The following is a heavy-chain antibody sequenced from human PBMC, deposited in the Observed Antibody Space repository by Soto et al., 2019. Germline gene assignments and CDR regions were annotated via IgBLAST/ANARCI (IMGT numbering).Heavy chain of an antibody. D-gene: IGHD3-22*01. CDR1: GGSISSSGYY. V-gene: IGHV4-31*03. Sequence: QVQLQESGPGLVKPSQTLSLTCTVSGGSISSSGYYWSWIRQHPGKGLEWIGYIYYSGGTYYNPSLKSRVTISVDTSKNQFSLKLSSVTAADTAVYYCARDESSYDAFDIWGQGTMVTVSS. CDR3: ARDESSYDAFDI. J-gene: IGHJ3*02. CDR2: IYYSGGT.